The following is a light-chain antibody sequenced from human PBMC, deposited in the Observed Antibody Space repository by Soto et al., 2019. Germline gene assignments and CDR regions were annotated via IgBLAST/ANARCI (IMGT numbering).Light chain of an antibody. CDR3: AAWDDTRSGWV. J-gene: IGLJ3*02. CDR2: RDV. V-gene: IGLV1-47*01. CDR1: SSNIGSDY. Sequence: QSVLTQPPSASGTPGQRVTISCSGSSSNIGSDYVYWFQLLPGTAPRLLIYRDVQRPSGVSDRFSGSQSGTSGSLAISGLRTEDEADYYCAAWDDTRSGWVFGGGTKLTVL.